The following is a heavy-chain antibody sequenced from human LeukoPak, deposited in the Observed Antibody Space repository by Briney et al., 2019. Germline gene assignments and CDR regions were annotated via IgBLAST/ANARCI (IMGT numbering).Heavy chain of an antibody. Sequence: KFQGRVTITRDTSANTAYMELSSLRSEDTAVYYCARRDSSGWYYFDYWGQGTLVTVSS. D-gene: IGHD6-19*01. CDR3: ARRDSSGWYYFDY. J-gene: IGHJ4*02. V-gene: IGHV1-3*01.